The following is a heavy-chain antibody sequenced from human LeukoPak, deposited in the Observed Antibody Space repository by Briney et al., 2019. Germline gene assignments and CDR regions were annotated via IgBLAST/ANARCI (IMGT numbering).Heavy chain of an antibody. Sequence: GGSLRLSCAAAGFTFDDYGMSWIRQAPGKGLEWVSGINWNGGSTGYAHSVKGRFTISRDNAKNSLYLQMNSLRAEDTALYYCARWVWGITMIVVDENAFDIWGQGTMVTVSS. D-gene: IGHD3-22*01. CDR3: ARWVWGITMIVVDENAFDI. J-gene: IGHJ3*02. CDR2: INWNGGST. V-gene: IGHV3-20*04. CDR1: GFTFDDYG.